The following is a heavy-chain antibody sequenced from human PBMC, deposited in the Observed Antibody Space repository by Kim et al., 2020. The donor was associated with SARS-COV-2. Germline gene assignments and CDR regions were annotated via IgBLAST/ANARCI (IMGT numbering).Heavy chain of an antibody. CDR1: GFTFSSYG. V-gene: IGHV3-30*18. Sequence: GGSLRLSCAASGFTFSSYGMHWVRQAPGKGLEWVAVISYDGSNKYYADSVKGRFTISRDNSKNTLYLQMNSLRAEDTAVYYCAKYDFWSGYLRYWGQGTLVTVSS. CDR2: ISYDGSNK. D-gene: IGHD3-3*01. J-gene: IGHJ4*02. CDR3: AKYDFWSGYLRY.